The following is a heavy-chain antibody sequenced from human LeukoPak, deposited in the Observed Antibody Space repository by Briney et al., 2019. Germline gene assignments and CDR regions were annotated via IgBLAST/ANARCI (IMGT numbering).Heavy chain of an antibody. CDR3: ARVIAVAGTKYYGMDV. CDR2: INPNSGGT. J-gene: IGHJ6*02. Sequence: ASLKVSCKASGYTFTGYYMHWVRQAPGQGLEWMGWINPNSGGTNYAQKFQGRVTMTRDTSISTDYMELSRLRSDDTAVYYCARVIAVAGTKYYGMDVWGQGTTVTVSS. D-gene: IGHD6-19*01. V-gene: IGHV1-2*02. CDR1: GYTFTGYY.